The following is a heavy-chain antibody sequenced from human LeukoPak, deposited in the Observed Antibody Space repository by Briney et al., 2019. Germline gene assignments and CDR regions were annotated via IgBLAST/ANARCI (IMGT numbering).Heavy chain of an antibody. D-gene: IGHD5-12*01. Sequence: PSETLSLTCTVSGGSINSSNYYWGWIRQPPGKGLEWIGSIYYSGNTYYNPSLESRVTISVDTSKNQFSMKVTSVTAADTAVYYCARGLAAAYDYNWFDPWGQGTLVTVSS. CDR2: IYYSGNT. CDR3: ARGLAAAYDYNWFDP. CDR1: GGSINSSNYY. J-gene: IGHJ5*02. V-gene: IGHV4-39*07.